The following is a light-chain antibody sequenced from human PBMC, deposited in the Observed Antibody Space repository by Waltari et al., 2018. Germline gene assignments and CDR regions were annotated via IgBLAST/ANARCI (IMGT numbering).Light chain of an antibody. CDR3: HSRDASGVAGS. CDR1: SLRSYY. Sequence: SSELTQDPAVSVAMGQTVRITCQGDSLRSYYASWYQQRPGQAPILVIYDKNNRPSGAPDRFAGSSSHNTGSLTITGGQAEDEASYYCHSRDASGVAGSFGGGTKLTVL. CDR2: DKN. V-gene: IGLV3-19*01. J-gene: IGLJ2*01.